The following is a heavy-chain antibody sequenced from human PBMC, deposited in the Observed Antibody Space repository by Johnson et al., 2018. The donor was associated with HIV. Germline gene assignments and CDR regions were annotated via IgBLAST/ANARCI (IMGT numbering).Heavy chain of an antibody. CDR1: GFTFDDYG. Sequence: MLLVESGGGVVRPGGSLRLSCAASGFTFDDYGMSWVRQAPGKGLEWVSGINWNGGSKGYGDSVKGRFTISRDNAKNSLYLQMNSLRAEDTAVYYCAREWIGHSSSWFRYAFDIWGQGTMVTVSS. J-gene: IGHJ3*02. CDR3: AREWIGHSSSWFRYAFDI. D-gene: IGHD6-13*01. CDR2: INWNGGSK. V-gene: IGHV3-20*04.